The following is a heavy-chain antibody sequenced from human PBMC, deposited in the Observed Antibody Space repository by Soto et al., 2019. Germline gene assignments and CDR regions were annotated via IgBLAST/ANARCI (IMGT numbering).Heavy chain of an antibody. Sequence: GRSLRLSCAGSGFAFSTFDIHWVRQAPGKGLEWVSGIGTLSDTFYAASVQGRFTISRQNAKNSVYLQMNSLRAGDTAFYYCARGRSFSYDSTPPPMFDPWGQGTLVTVSS. CDR1: GFAFSTFD. D-gene: IGHD3-10*01. J-gene: IGHJ5*02. V-gene: IGHV3-13*01. CDR3: ARGRSFSYDSTPPPMFDP. CDR2: IGTLSDT.